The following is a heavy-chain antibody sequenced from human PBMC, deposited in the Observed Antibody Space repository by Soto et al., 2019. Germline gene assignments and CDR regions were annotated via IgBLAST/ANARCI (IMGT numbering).Heavy chain of an antibody. J-gene: IGHJ3*02. CDR1: GFTFSSYW. Sequence: GGSLRLSCAASGFTFSSYWMSWVRQAPGKGLEWVANIKQDGSEKYYVDSVKGRFTISRDNAKNSLYLQMNSLRAEDTAVYYCARVGVTTVTTLGAFDIWGQGTMVTVSS. V-gene: IGHV3-7*03. CDR2: IKQDGSEK. CDR3: ARVGVTTVTTLGAFDI. D-gene: IGHD4-17*01.